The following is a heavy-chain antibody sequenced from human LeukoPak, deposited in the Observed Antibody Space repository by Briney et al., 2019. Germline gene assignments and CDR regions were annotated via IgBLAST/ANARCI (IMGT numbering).Heavy chain of an antibody. J-gene: IGHJ4*02. D-gene: IGHD1-26*01. V-gene: IGHV4-34*01. CDR2: INHSGST. CDR3: ATIRSRKWGFDY. Sequence: SETLSLTCAVYGASFSGYYWSWIRQPPGRGLEWIGEINHSGSTNYNPSLKSRVTISVDTSKTQFSLKLTSVTAADTAVYYCATIRSRKWGFDYWGQGTLVTVSS. CDR1: GASFSGYY.